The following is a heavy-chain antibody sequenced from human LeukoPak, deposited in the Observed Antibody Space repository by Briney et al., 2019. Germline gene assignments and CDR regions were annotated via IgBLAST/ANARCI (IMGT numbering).Heavy chain of an antibody. CDR2: ISGSGGST. J-gene: IGHJ6*03. V-gene: IGHV3-23*01. CDR1: GFTFSSYA. D-gene: IGHD3-10*01. Sequence: GGSLRLSCAASGFTFSSYAMSWVRQAPGKVLEWVSAISGSGGSTYYADSVKGRFTISRDNSKNTLYLQMNSLRAEDTAVYYCAKDSLSFYYYYMDVWGQGTTVTVSS. CDR3: AKDSLSFYYYYMDV.